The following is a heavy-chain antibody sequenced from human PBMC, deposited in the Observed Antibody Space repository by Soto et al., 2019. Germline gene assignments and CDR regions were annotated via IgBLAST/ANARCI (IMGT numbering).Heavy chain of an antibody. V-gene: IGHV1-18*01. CDR1: GYTFTSYG. CDR2: ISAYNGNT. CDR3: ARDGPHIVATLGFDY. J-gene: IGHJ4*02. D-gene: IGHD5-12*01. Sequence: ASVKVSCKASGYTFTSYGISWVRQAPGQGLEWMGWISAYNGNTNYAQKLQGRVTMTTDTSTSTAYMELRSLRSDDTAVYYCARDGPHIVATLGFDYWGQGTLVTVSS.